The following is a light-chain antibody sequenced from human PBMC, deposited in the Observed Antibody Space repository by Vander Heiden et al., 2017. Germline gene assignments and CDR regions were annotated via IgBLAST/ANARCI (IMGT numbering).Light chain of an antibody. CDR2: DVS. Sequence: QSALTQPRSVSGSPGQLVTISCTGTSSDVGGYNYVSWYQQHPGKAPKLMIYDVSKRPSGVPDRFSGSKSGNTASLTISGLQAEDEADYYCCSYAGSYTGVFGGGTKLTVL. CDR3: CSYAGSYTGV. CDR1: SSDVGGYNY. V-gene: IGLV2-11*01. J-gene: IGLJ2*01.